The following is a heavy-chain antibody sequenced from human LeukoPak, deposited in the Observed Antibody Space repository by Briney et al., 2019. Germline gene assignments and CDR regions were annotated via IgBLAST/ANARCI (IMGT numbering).Heavy chain of an antibody. Sequence: SSETLSLTCTVSGGSIRSSYYYGGWVRQPPGKGLEWIGNIYYSGSTYYNPSLKSRVTMSVDTSKNQFFLKLNSVTAADTAVYYCARGRPYSGGYHLDYWGQGTLVTVSA. CDR3: ARGRPYSGGYHLDY. J-gene: IGHJ4*02. V-gene: IGHV4-39*01. D-gene: IGHD1-26*01. CDR2: IYYSGST. CDR1: GGSIRSSYYY.